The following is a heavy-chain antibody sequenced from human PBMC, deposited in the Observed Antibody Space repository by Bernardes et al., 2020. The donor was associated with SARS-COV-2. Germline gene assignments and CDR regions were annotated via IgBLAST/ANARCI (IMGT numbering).Heavy chain of an antibody. CDR1: GYPFTGYY. CDR2: INPNSGGT. CDR3: ALPPTNYDRYGMDV. D-gene: IGHD3-22*01. J-gene: IGHJ6*02. Sequence: ASVKVSCKASGYPFTGYYIHWVRQAPGQRLEWMGWINPNSGGTNYAQKFQGRVTMTWDTSISTAYMELSRLRSDDTAVYYCALPPTNYDRYGMDVWGQGTTVTVSS. V-gene: IGHV1-2*02.